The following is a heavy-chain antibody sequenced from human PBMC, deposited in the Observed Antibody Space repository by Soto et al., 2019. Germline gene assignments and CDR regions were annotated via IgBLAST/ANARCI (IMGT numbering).Heavy chain of an antibody. D-gene: IGHD4-17*01. Sequence: GASVKVSCKASGYTFTGYYMHWVRQAPGQGLEWMGWINPNSGGTNYAQKFQGWVTMTRDTSISTAYMELSRLRSDDTAVYYCAIVPYGDYDLSDAFDIWGQGTMVTVSS. CDR2: INPNSGGT. J-gene: IGHJ3*02. V-gene: IGHV1-2*04. CDR1: GYTFTGYY. CDR3: AIVPYGDYDLSDAFDI.